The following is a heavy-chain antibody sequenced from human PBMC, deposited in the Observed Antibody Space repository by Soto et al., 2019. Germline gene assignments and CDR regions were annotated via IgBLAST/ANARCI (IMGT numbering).Heavy chain of an antibody. CDR3: ARDHKYFQH. Sequence: SETLSLTCTVSGGSIISYYWSWIRKPPGKGLEWIGYIYYSGSTNYNPSLKSRVIISIDTSKNQFSLKLSSVTAADTAVYYCARDHKYFQHGGQGTLLTVS. CDR1: GGSIISYY. J-gene: IGHJ1*01. V-gene: IGHV4-59*01. CDR2: IYYSGST.